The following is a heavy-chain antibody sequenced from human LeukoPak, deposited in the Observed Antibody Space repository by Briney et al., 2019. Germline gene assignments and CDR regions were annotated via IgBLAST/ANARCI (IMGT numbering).Heavy chain of an antibody. J-gene: IGHJ4*02. CDR1: GGSISSGGYY. CDR2: IYYSGST. V-gene: IGHV4-61*08. Sequence: PSETLSLTCTVSGGSISSGGYYWSWIRQHPGKGLEWLGYIYYSGSTNYNPSLKSRVTISVDTSKNQFSLKLNSVTAADTAVYYCARYPGLEGTGSRGAFDYWGQGALVTVSS. CDR3: ARYPGLEGTGSRGAFDY. D-gene: IGHD3-10*01.